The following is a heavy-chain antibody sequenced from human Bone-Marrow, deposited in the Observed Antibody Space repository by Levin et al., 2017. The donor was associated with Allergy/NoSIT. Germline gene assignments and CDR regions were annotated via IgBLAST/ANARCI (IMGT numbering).Heavy chain of an antibody. J-gene: IGHJ5*02. CDR1: GYTFTSYD. CDR2: MNPNSGNT. D-gene: IGHD6-13*01. CDR3: ARVRLYSSSSPRSWFDP. Sequence: GASVKVSCKASGYTFTSYDINWVRQATGQGLEWMGWMNPNSGNTGYAQKFQGRVTMTRNTSISTAYMELSSLRSEDTAVYYCARVRLYSSSSPRSWFDPWGQGTLVTVSS. V-gene: IGHV1-8*01.